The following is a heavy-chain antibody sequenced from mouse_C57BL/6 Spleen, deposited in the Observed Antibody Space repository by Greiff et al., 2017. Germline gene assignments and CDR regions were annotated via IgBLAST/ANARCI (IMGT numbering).Heavy chain of an antibody. J-gene: IGHJ4*01. CDR1: GYTFTSYW. V-gene: IGHV1-72*01. CDR3: ARNYFYAMDY. D-gene: IGHD1-1*01. Sequence: QVQLQQPGAALVQPGASVTLSCTASGYTFTSYWMHWVKQRPGRGLEWIGRNDPNRGGTKYNEKFKSKATLPVDKPSSTAYMQLSSLTSEDSAVYYCARNYFYAMDYWGQGTAVTGSS. CDR2: NDPNRGGT.